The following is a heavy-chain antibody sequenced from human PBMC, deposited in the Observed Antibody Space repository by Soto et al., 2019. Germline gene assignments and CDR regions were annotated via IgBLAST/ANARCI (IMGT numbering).Heavy chain of an antibody. D-gene: IGHD3-10*01. J-gene: IGHJ4*02. V-gene: IGHV5-51*01. CDR2: IYPGDSDT. CDR3: ARLPQFLWFGALTSCAYYFNY. Sequence: PGESLKTSWTGSGNSVSNDWIAWVRQMPGKGLEWRGIIYPGDSDTRYSPSFQGQVTISTDTSTKTAYLQWSSLKASDTAIYYCARLPQFLWFGALTSCAYYFNYWGPGTLVTVSS. CDR1: GNSVSNDW.